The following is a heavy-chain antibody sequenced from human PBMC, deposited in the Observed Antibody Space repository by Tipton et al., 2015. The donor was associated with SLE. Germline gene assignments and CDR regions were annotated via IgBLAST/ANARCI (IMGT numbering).Heavy chain of an antibody. CDR3: ARAAGGEGFFDY. Sequence: GSLRLSCAASGFTFSIDEMNWVRQAPGKGLEWLSYISGSGSNVYYADSVKGRFTISRDNAKNSLYLQMNSLRAEDTAVYYCARAAGGEGFFDYWGQGTLVTVSS. V-gene: IGHV3-48*03. J-gene: IGHJ4*02. CDR1: GFTFSIDE. D-gene: IGHD3-16*01. CDR2: ISGSGSNV.